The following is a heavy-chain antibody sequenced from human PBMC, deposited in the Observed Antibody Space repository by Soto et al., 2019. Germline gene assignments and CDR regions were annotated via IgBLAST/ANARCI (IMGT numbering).Heavy chain of an antibody. V-gene: IGHV1-18*01. CDR1: GYTFASYG. CDR2: ISPYTGNT. CDR3: ARDRAPSLGMDV. J-gene: IGHJ6*02. Sequence: QVQLVQSGAEVKKPGASVKVSCKASGYTFASYGISWVRQAPGQGLQWMGWISPYTGNTNYAQKFQGRVTMTTDTSTSTAYKELRSLRSDDTAVYYCARDRAPSLGMDVWGQGTTVTVSS.